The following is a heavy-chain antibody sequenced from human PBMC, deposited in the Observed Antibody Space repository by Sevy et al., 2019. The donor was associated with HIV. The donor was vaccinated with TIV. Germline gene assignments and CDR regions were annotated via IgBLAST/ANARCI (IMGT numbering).Heavy chain of an antibody. CDR3: ARDAGAAAGVHDAFDI. CDR1: GFTFSSYW. V-gene: IGHV3-7*01. D-gene: IGHD6-13*01. CDR2: IKQDGSEK. Sequence: GSLRLSCAASGFTFSSYWMSWVRQAPGKGLEWVANIKQDGSEKYYVDSVKGRFTISRDNAKNSLYLQMNSLRAEDTAVYYCARDAGAAAGVHDAFDIWGQGTMVTVSS. J-gene: IGHJ3*02.